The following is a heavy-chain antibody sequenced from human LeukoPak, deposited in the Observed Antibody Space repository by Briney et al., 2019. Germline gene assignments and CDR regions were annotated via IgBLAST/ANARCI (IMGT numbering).Heavy chain of an antibody. CDR1: GGSFSGYY. Sequence: PSETLSLTCAVYGGSFSGYYWSWIRQPPGKGLEWIGEINHSGSTNYNPSLKSRVTISVDTSKNQFSLKLSSVTAADTAVYYCASKSPSSGENYFDYWGQGTLVTVSP. J-gene: IGHJ4*02. V-gene: IGHV4-34*01. CDR3: ASKSPSSGENYFDY. D-gene: IGHD6-19*01. CDR2: INHSGST.